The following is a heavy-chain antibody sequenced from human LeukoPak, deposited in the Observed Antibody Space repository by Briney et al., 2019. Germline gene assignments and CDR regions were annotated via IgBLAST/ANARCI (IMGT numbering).Heavy chain of an antibody. V-gene: IGHV3-23*01. Sequence: QPGGSLRLSCAASGFTFSSYAMSWVRQAPGKGLEWVSAISGSGGSTYYADSVKGRFTISRDNSKNTLYLQMNSLRAEDTAVYYCARVGQDQYNWNDEAGADYWGQGTLVTVSS. CDR1: GFTFSSYA. CDR2: ISGSGGST. D-gene: IGHD1-1*01. J-gene: IGHJ4*02. CDR3: ARVGQDQYNWNDEAGADY.